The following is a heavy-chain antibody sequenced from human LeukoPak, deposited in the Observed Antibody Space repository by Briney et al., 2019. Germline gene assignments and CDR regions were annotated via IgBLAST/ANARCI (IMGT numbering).Heavy chain of an antibody. CDR1: GFTFSSYG. CDR2: ISYDGSNK. D-gene: IGHD6-19*01. Sequence: GGSLRLSCAAFGFTFSSYGMHWVRQAPGKGLEWVAVISYDGSNKYYADSVKGRFTISRDNSKNTLYLQMNSLRAEDTAVYYCAKGGRGSGWYGFFDYWGPGTLVTVSS. CDR3: AKGGRGSGWYGFFDY. J-gene: IGHJ4*02. V-gene: IGHV3-30*18.